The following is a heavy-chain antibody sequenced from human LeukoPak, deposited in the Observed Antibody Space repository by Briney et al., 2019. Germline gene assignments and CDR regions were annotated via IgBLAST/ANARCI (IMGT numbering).Heavy chain of an antibody. Sequence: VASVKVSCKASGGTFSSYAISWVRQAPGKGLEWMGGFDPEDGETMYAQKFQDRVTMTEDTSTDTAYMELSSLRSEDTAMYYCATSGCNYGFFRHYFDYWGQGTLVTVSS. CDR1: GGTFSSYA. V-gene: IGHV1-24*01. CDR2: FDPEDGET. D-gene: IGHD5-18*01. J-gene: IGHJ4*02. CDR3: ATSGCNYGFFRHYFDY.